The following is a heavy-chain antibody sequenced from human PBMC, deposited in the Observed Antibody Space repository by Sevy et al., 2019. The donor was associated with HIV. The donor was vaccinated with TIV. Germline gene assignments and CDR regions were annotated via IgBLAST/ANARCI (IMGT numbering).Heavy chain of an antibody. CDR3: AKDRVSGTYYTGDFDY. D-gene: IGHD3-10*01. CDR2: ISITGGST. Sequence: GGSLRLSCAASGFTFSIYAMSWVRQAPGKGLEWVSVISITGGSTYYADSVKGRFTISRDNSKNTLYLQMNTLRAEDTAVYYCAKDRVSGTYYTGDFDYWCQGTLVTVSS. V-gene: IGHV3-23*01. J-gene: IGHJ4*02. CDR1: GFTFSIYA.